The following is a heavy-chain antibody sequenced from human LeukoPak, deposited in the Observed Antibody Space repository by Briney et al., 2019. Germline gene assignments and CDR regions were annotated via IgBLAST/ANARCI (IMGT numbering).Heavy chain of an antibody. CDR2: IIPIFGTA. CDR1: GGTFSSYA. J-gene: IGHJ4*02. Sequence: LVKVSCKASGGTFSSYAISWVRQAPGQGLEWMGGIIPIFGTANYAQKFQGRVTITTDDSTSTSYMELRSLRSEDTAVYYCARADRYCSNTNCYYYFDYWGQGTLVTVSS. CDR3: ARADRYCSNTNCYYYFDY. D-gene: IGHD2-2*01. V-gene: IGHV1-69*05.